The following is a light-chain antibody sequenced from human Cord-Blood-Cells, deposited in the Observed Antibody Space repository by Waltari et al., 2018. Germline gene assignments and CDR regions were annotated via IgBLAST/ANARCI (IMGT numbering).Light chain of an antibody. CDR2: DAS. J-gene: IGKJ1*01. CDR3: QQRSNWWT. Sequence: ELVLTQSPDTLSLSPGEGATLSCRASQRVSSYLAWYQQKPGQAPRLLIYDASNRATGIPGRCSGSGSGTYFTLTISRLEPEDFAVYYCQQRSNWWTFGQGTKVEIK. V-gene: IGKV3-11*01. CDR1: QRVSSY.